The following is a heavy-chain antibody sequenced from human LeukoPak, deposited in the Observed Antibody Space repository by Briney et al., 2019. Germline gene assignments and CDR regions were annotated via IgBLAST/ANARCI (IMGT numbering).Heavy chain of an antibody. J-gene: IGHJ3*02. CDR3: ARDRLPNFIVGATTTEGAFDI. Sequence: GGSLRLSCAASGFTFDDYAMHWVRQAPGKGLEWVSGISSNSSTIYYADSVKGRFTISRDNAKNSLYLQMNSLRAEDTAVYYCARDRLPNFIVGATTTEGAFDIWGQGTMVTVSS. CDR1: GFTFDDYA. D-gene: IGHD1-26*01. CDR2: ISSNSSTI. V-gene: IGHV3-9*01.